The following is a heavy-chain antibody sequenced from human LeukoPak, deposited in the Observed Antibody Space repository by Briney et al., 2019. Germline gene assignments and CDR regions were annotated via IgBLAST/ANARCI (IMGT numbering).Heavy chain of an antibody. J-gene: IGHJ4*02. CDR2: ISYDGSNK. D-gene: IGHD6-13*01. CDR1: GFTFSTYA. V-gene: IGHV3-30*18. Sequence: PGGSLRLSCAASGFTFSTYAMHWVRQAPGKGLECVAVISYDGSNKYYADSVKGRFTISRDNSKNTLYLQMNSLRAEDTAVYYCTKSGIAAAGSLVYFDYWGQGTLVTASS. CDR3: TKSGIAAAGSLVYFDY.